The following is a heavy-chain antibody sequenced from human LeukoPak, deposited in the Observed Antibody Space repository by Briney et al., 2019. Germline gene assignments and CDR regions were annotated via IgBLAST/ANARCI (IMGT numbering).Heavy chain of an antibody. CDR2: INPNSGGT. Sequence: ASVKVSCKASGYTFTGYYMHWVRQAPGQGLEWMGWINPNSGGTNYAQKFQGWVTMTRDTSISTAYMELSRLRSDDTAVYYCARGGGSSVTTFDPWGQGTLDTVSS. D-gene: IGHD1-26*01. CDR1: GYTFTGYY. V-gene: IGHV1-2*04. CDR3: ARGGGSSVTTFDP. J-gene: IGHJ5*02.